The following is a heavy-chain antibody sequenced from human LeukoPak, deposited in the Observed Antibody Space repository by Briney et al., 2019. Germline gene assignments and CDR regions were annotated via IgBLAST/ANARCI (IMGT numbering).Heavy chain of an antibody. Sequence: SETLSLTCTVSGYSISSGYYWGWIRQPPGKGLEWIGSIYHSGITYYNPSLRSRVTISVDTSKNQFSLKLSSVTAADTAVYYCARRGPWEFDYWGQGTLVTVSS. CDR1: GYSISSGYY. D-gene: IGHD1-26*01. CDR3: ARRGPWEFDY. V-gene: IGHV4-38-2*02. CDR2: IYHSGIT. J-gene: IGHJ4*02.